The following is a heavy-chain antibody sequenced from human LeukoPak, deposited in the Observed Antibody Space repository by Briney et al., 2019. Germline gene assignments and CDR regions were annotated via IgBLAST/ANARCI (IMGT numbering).Heavy chain of an antibody. J-gene: IGHJ4*02. CDR1: GFTFTNFY. V-gene: IGHV3-11*04. CDR2: ISSSSGSV. CDR3: ARAPYNSGWYYFDY. Sequence: GGSLRLSCVASGFTFTNFYMSWVRQAPGDGLEWVSYISSSSGSVYYADSVKGRFTISRDNAKNSLYLQMNSLRAEDTAVYYCARAPYNSGWYYFDYWGQGTRVTVSS. D-gene: IGHD6-19*01.